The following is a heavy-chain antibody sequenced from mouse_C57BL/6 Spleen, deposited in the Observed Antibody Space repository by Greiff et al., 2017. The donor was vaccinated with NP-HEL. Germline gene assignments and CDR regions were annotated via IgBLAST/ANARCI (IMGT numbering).Heavy chain of an antibody. Sequence: QVQLQQPGAELVKPGASVKVSCKASGYTFTSYWMHWVKQRPGQGLEWIGRIHPSDSDTNYNQKFKGKATLTVDKSSSTAYMQLSSLTSEYSAVYYCAILITTVVARDYWRQGTTLTVSS. CDR2: IHPSDSDT. J-gene: IGHJ2*01. CDR3: AILITTVVARDY. V-gene: IGHV1-74*01. CDR1: GYTFTSYW. D-gene: IGHD1-1*01.